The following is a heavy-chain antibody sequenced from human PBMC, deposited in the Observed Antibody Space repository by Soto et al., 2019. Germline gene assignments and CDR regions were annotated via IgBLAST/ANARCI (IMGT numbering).Heavy chain of an antibody. Sequence: QVQLVQSGAEVKKPGASVKVSCKASGYIFTNYYIHWVRQAHGQGLEWMGIINPSGSSTRYAQNFQGRVTMTRDTFSSTVYMELSSLRFEYTAVYYCARDVGDSGSHWFDPWGQGSLVTVSS. CDR1: GYIFTNYY. CDR2: INPSGSST. V-gene: IGHV1-46*01. CDR3: ARDVGDSGSHWFDP. J-gene: IGHJ5*02. D-gene: IGHD1-26*01.